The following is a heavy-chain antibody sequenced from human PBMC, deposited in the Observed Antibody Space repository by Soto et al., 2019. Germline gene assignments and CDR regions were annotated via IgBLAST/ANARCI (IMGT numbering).Heavy chain of an antibody. CDR1: GGSISSYY. D-gene: IGHD1-26*01. CDR3: ARVLLGRGNWFDP. V-gene: IGHV4-59*01. Sequence: SETLSVTCTVSGGSISSYYWSWIRQPPGKGLEWIGYIYYSGSTNYTPSLKSRVTISVDTSKNQFSLKLSSVTAADTAVYYCARVLLGRGNWFDPWGQGTLVTVSS. J-gene: IGHJ5*02. CDR2: IYYSGST.